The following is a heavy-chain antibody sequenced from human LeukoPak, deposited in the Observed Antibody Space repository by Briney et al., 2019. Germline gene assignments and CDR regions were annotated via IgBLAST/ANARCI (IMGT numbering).Heavy chain of an antibody. J-gene: IGHJ4*02. CDR1: GFTFSNYW. Sequence: QPGGSLRLSCAVSGFTFSNYWMSWVGQAPGKGLKWGANINQDRSATYYVVSVKGRFTISRDNAKNSLLLHMNNLRAEDTALYYCARVPATVKADYWGQGTLVTVSS. CDR2: INQDRSAT. CDR3: ARVPATVKADY. V-gene: IGHV3-7*04. D-gene: IGHD6-25*01.